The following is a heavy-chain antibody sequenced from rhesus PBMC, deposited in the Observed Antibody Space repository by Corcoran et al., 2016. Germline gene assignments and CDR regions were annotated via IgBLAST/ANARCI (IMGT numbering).Heavy chain of an antibody. D-gene: IGHD5-24*01. V-gene: IGHV4-122*02. CDR3: ARGYSGYSLYFDY. J-gene: IGHJ4*01. CDR2: ISYRGST. CDR1: GYSISSGYG. Sequence: QLQLQESGPGLVKPSETLSLTCAVSGYSISSGYGWSWIRQPPGKGLEWIGYISYRGSTSYNPSLKSRVTMSRDTSKNQCSLKLSSVTAADTAVYYCARGYSGYSLYFDYWGQGVLVTVSS.